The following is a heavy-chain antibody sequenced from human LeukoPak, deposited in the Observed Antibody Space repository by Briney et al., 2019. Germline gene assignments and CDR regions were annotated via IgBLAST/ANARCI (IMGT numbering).Heavy chain of an antibody. D-gene: IGHD3-22*01. CDR2: IYTSGST. V-gene: IGHV4-4*07. J-gene: IGHJ4*02. Sequence: PSETLSLTCTVSGGSISSYYWSWIRQPAGKGLEWIGRIYTSGSTNYNPSLKSRVTMSVDTSKNQFSLKLSSVTAADTAVYYCARQYYYDSSSYSPFDYWGQGTLVTVSS. CDR1: GGSISSYY. CDR3: ARQYYYDSSSYSPFDY.